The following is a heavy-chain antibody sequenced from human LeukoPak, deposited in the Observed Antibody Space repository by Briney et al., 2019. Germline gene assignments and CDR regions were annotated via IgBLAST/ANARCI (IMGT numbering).Heavy chain of an antibody. J-gene: IGHJ4*02. D-gene: IGHD3-22*01. CDR2: IRYDGSNK. V-gene: IGHV3-30*02. CDR3: ATVSDYYDSGVFDY. CDR1: GFTFSSYG. Sequence: GGSLRLSCAASGFTFSSYGMHWVRQAPGKGLEWVAFIRYDGSNKYYADSVKGRFTISRDNSKNTLYLQMNSLRAEDTAVYYCATVSDYYDSGVFDYWGQGTLVTVSS.